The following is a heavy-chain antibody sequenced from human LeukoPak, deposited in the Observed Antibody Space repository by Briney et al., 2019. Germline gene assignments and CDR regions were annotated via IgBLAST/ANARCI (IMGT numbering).Heavy chain of an antibody. Sequence: PGGSLRLSCAASGFTFSDYSMNWVRQAPGKGLEWISYVGISSGNTKYADSVKGRFTISGDKAENSLYLQMNSLRVEDTAVYYCARDTKYAFDNWGQGTLVTVSS. CDR2: VGISSGNT. J-gene: IGHJ4*02. CDR3: ARDTKYAFDN. CDR1: GFTFSDYS. V-gene: IGHV3-48*01. D-gene: IGHD2-2*01.